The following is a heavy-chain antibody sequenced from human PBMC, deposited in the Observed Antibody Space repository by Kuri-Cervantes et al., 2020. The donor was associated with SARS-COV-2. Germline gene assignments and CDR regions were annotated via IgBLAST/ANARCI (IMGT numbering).Heavy chain of an antibody. Sequence: GESLKISCAASGFTFSSYAMSWVRQAPGKGLEWVSAISGSGGSTYYADSVKGRFTISRDNSKNTLYLQMNSLRAEDTAVYYCATTGYSSGWYNFDYWGRGTLVTVSS. CDR3: ATTGYSSGWYNFDY. CDR1: GFTFSSYA. CDR2: ISGSGGST. V-gene: IGHV3-23*01. J-gene: IGHJ4*02. D-gene: IGHD6-19*01.